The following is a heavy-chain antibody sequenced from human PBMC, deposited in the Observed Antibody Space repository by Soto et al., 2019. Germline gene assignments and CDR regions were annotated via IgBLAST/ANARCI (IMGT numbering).Heavy chain of an antibody. D-gene: IGHD3-9*01. CDR3: ARAPAPGYYDILTGYPNYYYGMDV. Sequence: QVQLVQSGAEVKKPGASVKVSCKASGYTFTSYYMHWVRQAPGQGLEWMGIINPSGGSTSYAQKFQGRVTITADESTSTAYMELSSLRSEDTAVYYCARAPAPGYYDILTGYPNYYYGMDVWGQGTTVTVSS. J-gene: IGHJ6*02. CDR1: GYTFTSYY. CDR2: INPSGGST. V-gene: IGHV1-46*01.